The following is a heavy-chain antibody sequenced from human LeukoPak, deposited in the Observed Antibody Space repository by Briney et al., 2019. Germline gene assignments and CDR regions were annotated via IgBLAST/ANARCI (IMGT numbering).Heavy chain of an antibody. D-gene: IGHD3-3*01. CDR2: ISYDGSNK. Sequence: GGSLKPSWAPPKSTLVNIGMHWARQAPARGRGWVQVISYDGSNKYYADSVKGRFTISRDNSKNTLYLQMNSLRAEDTAVYYCARVGGVAGRAIDYWGQGTLVTVSS. V-gene: IGHV3-30*03. J-gene: IGHJ4*02. CDR3: ARVGGVAGRAIDY. CDR1: KSTLVNIG.